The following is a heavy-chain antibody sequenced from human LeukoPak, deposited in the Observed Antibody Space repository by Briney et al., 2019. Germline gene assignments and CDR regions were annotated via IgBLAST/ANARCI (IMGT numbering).Heavy chain of an antibody. J-gene: IGHJ4*02. CDR2: IKSDGSST. V-gene: IGHV3-74*01. CDR3: ATNYYGSGPDH. CDR1: GFTFSSYW. Sequence: GGCLRLSCAASGFTFSSYWMHWVRRAPGKGLVWVSRIKSDGSSTTYADSVKGRFTISRDNAKNTLYLQMNSLRAEDTAVYYCATNYYGSGPDHWGQGTLVTVSS. D-gene: IGHD3-10*01.